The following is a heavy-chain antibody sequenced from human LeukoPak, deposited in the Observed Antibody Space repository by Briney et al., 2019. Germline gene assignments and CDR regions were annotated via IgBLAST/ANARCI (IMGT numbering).Heavy chain of an antibody. D-gene: IGHD6-6*01. Sequence: GATVKVSCKASGYTFTGYYMHWVRQAPGQGLEWMGWINPNSGGTNYAQKFEGRVTMTGDTSISTAYMELSRLRSDDTAVYYCARDLLQYSTDYWGQGTLVTVSS. CDR1: GYTFTGYY. CDR2: INPNSGGT. J-gene: IGHJ4*02. V-gene: IGHV1-2*02. CDR3: ARDLLQYSTDY.